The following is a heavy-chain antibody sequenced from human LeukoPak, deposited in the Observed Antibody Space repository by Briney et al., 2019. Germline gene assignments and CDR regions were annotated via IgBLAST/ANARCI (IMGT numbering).Heavy chain of an antibody. Sequence: SVTVSYTASGGTFNIYAISWVRQAPGQGLEGMGGIIPIFGTANYPQKFQGRVTITTDESTRTPYMELSSLRSEDTAVYYCARGVHCSSTSCYTGWFDPWGQGTLVTASS. V-gene: IGHV1-69*05. CDR2: IIPIFGTA. D-gene: IGHD2-2*02. J-gene: IGHJ5*02. CDR3: ARGVHCSSTSCYTGWFDP. CDR1: GGTFNIYA.